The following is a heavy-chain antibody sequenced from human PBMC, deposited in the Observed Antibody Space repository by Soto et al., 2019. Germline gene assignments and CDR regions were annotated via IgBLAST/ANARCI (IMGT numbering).Heavy chain of an antibody. D-gene: IGHD4-17*01. J-gene: IGHJ6*02. V-gene: IGHV5-51*01. CDR3: ARSPYGGTPRYCYYGLDV. Sequence: PGESLKISCKGSGYSFTSYWIGWVRQMPGKGLEWMGIAYPGDPDTRYSPSLQAQVTISADKSISTAHLQWRSLKASDTAMYYCARSPYGGTPRYCYYGLDVWGQGTTVTVSS. CDR2: AYPGDPDT. CDR1: GYSFTSYW.